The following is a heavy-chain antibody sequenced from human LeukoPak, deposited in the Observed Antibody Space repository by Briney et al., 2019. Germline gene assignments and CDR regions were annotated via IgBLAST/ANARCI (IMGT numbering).Heavy chain of an antibody. CDR3: ARDLLSSSGWYYFDY. V-gene: IGHV4-4*07. D-gene: IGHD6-19*01. J-gene: IGHJ4*02. CDR1: GGSISSYY. CDR2: IYTSGST. Sequence: SETLSLTCTVSGGSISSYYWSWIRQPAGKGLEWIGRIYTSGSTNYNPSLKSRVTISVDKYKNQCSLKLSSVTAADTAVYYCARDLLSSSGWYYFDYWGQGTLVTVSS.